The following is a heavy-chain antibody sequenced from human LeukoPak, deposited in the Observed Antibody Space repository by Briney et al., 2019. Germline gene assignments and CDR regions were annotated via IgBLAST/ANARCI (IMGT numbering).Heavy chain of an antibody. CDR2: INTNTGNP. CDR3: ARGPSSAIDY. Sequence: ASVKVSCKVSGYTLTELSMHWVRQAPGQGLEWMGWINTNTGNPTYAQGFTGRFVFSLDTSVSTSYLQISSLKAEDTAVYYCARGPSSAIDYWGQGTLVTVSS. D-gene: IGHD6-19*01. J-gene: IGHJ4*02. V-gene: IGHV7-4-1*02. CDR1: GYTLTELS.